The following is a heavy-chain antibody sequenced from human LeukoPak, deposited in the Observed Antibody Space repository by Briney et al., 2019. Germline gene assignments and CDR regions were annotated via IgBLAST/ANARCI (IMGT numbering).Heavy chain of an antibody. CDR2: MNPNSGNT. V-gene: IGHV1-8*01. CDR1: GYTFTSYD. J-gene: IGHJ6*03. D-gene: IGHD1-7*01. Sequence: ASVKVSCKASGYTFTSYDINWVRQATGQGLEWMGWMNPNSGNTGYAQKFQGRVTITTDESTSTAYMELSSLRSEDTAVYYCARGGVNYSLGRNDYYYMDVWGKGTTVTVSS. CDR3: ARGGVNYSLGRNDYYYMDV.